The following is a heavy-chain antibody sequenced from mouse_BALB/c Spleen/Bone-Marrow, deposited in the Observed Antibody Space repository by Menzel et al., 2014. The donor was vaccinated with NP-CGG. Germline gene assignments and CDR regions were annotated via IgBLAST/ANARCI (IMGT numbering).Heavy chain of an antibody. D-gene: IGHD2-4*01. CDR2: ISSGSSTI. Sequence: EVQLVESGGGLVQPGGSRKLSRAASGFTFSSFGMHWVRQAPEKGLEWVAYISSGSSTIYYADTVKGRFTISRDNPKNTLFLQMTSLRSEDTAMYYCTRKGALITHYYAMDYWGQGTSGTVSS. CDR3: TRKGALITHYYAMDY. V-gene: IGHV5-17*02. J-gene: IGHJ4*01. CDR1: GFTFSSFG.